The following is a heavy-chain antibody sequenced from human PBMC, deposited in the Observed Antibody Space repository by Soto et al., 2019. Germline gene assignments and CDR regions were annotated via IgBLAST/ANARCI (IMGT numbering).Heavy chain of an antibody. J-gene: IGHJ4*02. CDR1: GFTFSTYG. CDR3: AKCMGSTCCRTFAY. V-gene: IGHV3-23*01. D-gene: IGHD2-2*01. CDR2: ISGSGGST. Sequence: EVQLLESGGGLIQPGGSLRLSCAASGFTFSTYGMSWVRQAPGKGLEWVSGISGSGGSTSYADSVKGRFTISRDNSKNTLYVQMNSLRAEDTAVYYWAKCMGSTCCRTFAYWGQEPLVTFPS.